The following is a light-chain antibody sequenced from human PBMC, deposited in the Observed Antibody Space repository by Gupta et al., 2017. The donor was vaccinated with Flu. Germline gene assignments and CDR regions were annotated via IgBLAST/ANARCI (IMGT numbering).Light chain of an antibody. V-gene: IGKV1-39*01. J-gene: IGKJ4*01. Sequence: PSSLSTSVGDRVTITCRASQSIAGYLNWYQQEPGKAPNLLIYAASSLQSGVPSRFSGSGSGTEFTLTISSLQPEDFATYYCQQTYTTPVTFGGGTKVEIK. CDR1: QSIAGY. CDR3: QQTYTTPVT. CDR2: AAS.